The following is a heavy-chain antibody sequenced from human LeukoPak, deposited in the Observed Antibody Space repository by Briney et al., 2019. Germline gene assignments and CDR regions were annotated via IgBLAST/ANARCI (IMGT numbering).Heavy chain of an antibody. D-gene: IGHD5-18*01. Sequence: GGSLRLSCAASGFTFSSYSMNWVRQAPGKGLEWVSSISSSSSYIYYADSVKGRFTISRDSAKNSLYLQMNSLRAEDTAVYYCARDGLNTAMVLYWGQGTLVTVSS. V-gene: IGHV3-21*01. CDR2: ISSSSSYI. J-gene: IGHJ4*02. CDR3: ARDGLNTAMVLY. CDR1: GFTFSSYS.